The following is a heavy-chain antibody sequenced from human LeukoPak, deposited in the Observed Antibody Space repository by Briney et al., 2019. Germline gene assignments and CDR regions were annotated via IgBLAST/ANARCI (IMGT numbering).Heavy chain of an antibody. Sequence: GGSLRLSCAASGFTFSSYAMHWVRQAPGKGLEWVAVISYDGSNKYYAGSVKGRFTISRDNSKNTLYLQMNSLRAEDTAVYYCASGRQLGYWGQGTLVTVS. CDR3: ASGRQLGY. CDR1: GFTFSSYA. CDR2: ISYDGSNK. V-gene: IGHV3-30-3*01. J-gene: IGHJ4*02. D-gene: IGHD6-13*01.